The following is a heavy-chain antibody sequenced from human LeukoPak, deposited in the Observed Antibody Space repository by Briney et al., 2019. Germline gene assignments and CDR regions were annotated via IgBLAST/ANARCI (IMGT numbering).Heavy chain of an antibody. D-gene: IGHD3-10*01. CDR1: GLTVTNAW. CDR3: TTGIRGD. J-gene: IGHJ4*02. CDR2: IASKTDGGAT. Sequence: GGSLRLSCSASGLTVTNAWMNWVRQAPGEGLDWVGRIASKTDGGATDYAAPVKGRFTISRDDSKNTLNLQMNSLKTEDTAVYYCTTGIRGDWGQGTLVTVPS. V-gene: IGHV3-15*07.